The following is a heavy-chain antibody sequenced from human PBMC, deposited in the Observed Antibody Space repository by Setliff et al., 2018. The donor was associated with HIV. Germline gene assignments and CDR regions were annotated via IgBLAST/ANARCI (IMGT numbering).Heavy chain of an antibody. CDR3: ARAGGSGSYYLSWYYGMDV. Sequence: ASVKVSCKASGYTFTSYIMNWVRQAPGQGLEWMGWISAYNGNTKYAQKFQGRVTMTTDTSTSTAYMELRSLRSDDTAVYYCARAGGSGSYYLSWYYGMDVWGQGTTVTVSS. D-gene: IGHD3-10*01. V-gene: IGHV1-18*01. CDR2: ISAYNGNT. CDR1: GYTFTSYI. J-gene: IGHJ6*02.